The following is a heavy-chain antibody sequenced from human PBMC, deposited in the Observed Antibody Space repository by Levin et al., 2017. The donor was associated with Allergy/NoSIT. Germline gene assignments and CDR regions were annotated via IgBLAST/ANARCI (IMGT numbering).Heavy chain of an antibody. J-gene: IGHJ4*02. Sequence: GESLKISCKGSGYSFTSYWINWVRQMPGKGLEWMGRIDPSDSYTRYSPSFQGHVIISVDKSISTAYLQWSSLKASDTAMYYCAGDVYYYDNSGYPRHWGQGTLVTVSS. CDR1: GYSFTSYW. V-gene: IGHV5-10-1*01. CDR3: AGDVYYYDNSGYPRH. D-gene: IGHD3-22*01. CDR2: IDPSDSYT.